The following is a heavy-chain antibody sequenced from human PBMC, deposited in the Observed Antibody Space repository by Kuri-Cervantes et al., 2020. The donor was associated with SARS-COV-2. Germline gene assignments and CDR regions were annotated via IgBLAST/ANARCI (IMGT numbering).Heavy chain of an antibody. CDR2: IYTSGST. J-gene: IGHJ5*02. V-gene: IGHV4-61*09. CDR3: ARVGDLVVVPAAITA. Sequence: SETLSLTCTVSGGSISSGSYDWSWIRQPAGKGLEWFGHIYTSGSTNYHPSLKSRVTLSVDTSKNQFSRKLSSVPAADTAVYYCARVGDLVVVPAAITAWGQATLVTVSS. CDR1: GGSISSGSYD. D-gene: IGHD2-2*01.